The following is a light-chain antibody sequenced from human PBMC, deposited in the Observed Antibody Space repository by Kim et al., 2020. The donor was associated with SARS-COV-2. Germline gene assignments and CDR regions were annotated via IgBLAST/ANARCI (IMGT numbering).Light chain of an antibody. Sequence: QSALTQPASVSGSRGQSITISCTGTSSDVGSYKFVSWYQQHPGKAPKLMIYEVSERPSGVSNRFSGSKSGNTASLTISGLQAEDEADYYCSSCAATTTCVFGGGTQLTVL. V-gene: IGLV2-23*02. J-gene: IGLJ3*02. CDR3: SSCAATTTCV. CDR2: EVS. CDR1: SSDVGSYKF.